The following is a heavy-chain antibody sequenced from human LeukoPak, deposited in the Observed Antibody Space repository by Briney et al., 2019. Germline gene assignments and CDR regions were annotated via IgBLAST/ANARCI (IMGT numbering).Heavy chain of an antibody. CDR3: ASVRISGIAAAVTTWFDP. J-gene: IGHJ5*02. CDR1: GYTFTSYG. CDR2: ISAYNGNT. Sequence: GASVKVSCKASGYTFTSYGISWVRQAPGQGLEWMGWISAYNGNTNYAQKLQGRVTMTTDTSTSTAYMELRSLRSDDTAVYYCASVRISGIAAAVTTWFDPWGQGTLVTVSS. V-gene: IGHV1-18*01. D-gene: IGHD6-13*01.